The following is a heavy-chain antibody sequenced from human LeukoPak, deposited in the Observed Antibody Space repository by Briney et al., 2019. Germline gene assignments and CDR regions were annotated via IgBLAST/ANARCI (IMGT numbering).Heavy chain of an antibody. V-gene: IGHV4-34*01. CDR3: ARSPRNDNWFDP. J-gene: IGHJ5*02. Sequence: PETLSLTCAVYGGSFSGYYWSWIRQPPGKGLEWIGEINHSGSTYYNPSLKSRVTVSVDRSKNQFSLKLSSVTAADTAVYYCARSPRNDNWFDPWGQGTLVTVSP. CDR2: INHSGST. CDR1: GGSFSGYY.